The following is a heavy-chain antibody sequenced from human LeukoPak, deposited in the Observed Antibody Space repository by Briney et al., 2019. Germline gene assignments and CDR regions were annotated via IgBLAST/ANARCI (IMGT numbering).Heavy chain of an antibody. CDR3: ARDLYDILTGYSKPRSARPYFDY. D-gene: IGHD3-9*01. CDR2: INPSGGST. V-gene: IGHV1-46*01. Sequence: GASVKVSCKASGYTFTSYYMHWVRQAPGQGLEWMGIINPSGGSTSYAQKLQGRVTMTTDTSTSTAYMELRSLRSDDTAVYYCARDLYDILTGYSKPRSARPYFDYWGQGTLVTVSS. CDR1: GYTFTSYY. J-gene: IGHJ4*02.